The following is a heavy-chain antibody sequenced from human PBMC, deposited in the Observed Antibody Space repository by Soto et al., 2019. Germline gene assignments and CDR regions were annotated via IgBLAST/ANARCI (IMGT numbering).Heavy chain of an antibody. V-gene: IGHV4-39*01. D-gene: IGHD2-15*01. J-gene: IGHJ4*02. Sequence: ASETLSLTCTVSGGSIYRSGYYWGWIRQPPGRGLEWIGNIDYNGVTYSNPSLKSRVTISRDTSKNQFSLKLTSVTAADTALYYCGKVLVGATGHTDSDSWGPGTLVTVSS. CDR3: GKVLVGATGHTDSDS. CDR2: IDYNGVT. CDR1: GGSIYRSGYY.